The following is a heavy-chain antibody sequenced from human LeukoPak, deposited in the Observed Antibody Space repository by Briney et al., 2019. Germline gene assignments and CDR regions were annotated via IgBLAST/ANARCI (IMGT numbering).Heavy chain of an antibody. D-gene: IGHD3-3*01. CDR1: GCSIHSYY. V-gene: IGHV4-59*08. Sequence: KPSETLSLTCRVPGCSIHSYYLGWIRQPPGKGLEWIGYIYYSGSTNYNPSLKSRVTISVDTSKNQFSLKLSSVTAADTDVYYCARHFSGIFGVYYYGMDVWGQGTTVTVSS. J-gene: IGHJ6*02. CDR2: IYYSGST. CDR3: ARHFSGIFGVYYYGMDV.